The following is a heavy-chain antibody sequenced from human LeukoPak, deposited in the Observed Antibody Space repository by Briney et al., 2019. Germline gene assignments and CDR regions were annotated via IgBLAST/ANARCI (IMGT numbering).Heavy chain of an antibody. V-gene: IGHV1-8*01. CDR1: GYTFTSYE. D-gene: IGHD3-22*01. Sequence: ASVKVSCKASGYTFTSYEINWVRQATGQGLEWMGWMNPNSGNTGYAQKFQGRVTMTRNTSISTAYMELSSLRSEDTAVYYCAREGLRYYDSSGYYYDYWGQGTLVTVSS. CDR3: AREGLRYYDSSGYYYDY. CDR2: MNPNSGNT. J-gene: IGHJ4*02.